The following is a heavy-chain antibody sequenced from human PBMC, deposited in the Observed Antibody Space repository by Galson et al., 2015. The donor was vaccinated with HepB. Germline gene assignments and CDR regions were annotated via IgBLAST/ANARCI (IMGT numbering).Heavy chain of an antibody. CDR2: INSDGSST. CDR1: GFTFSSYW. Sequence: SLRLSCAASGFTFSSYWMHWVRQAPGKGLVWVSRINSDGSSTSYAGSVKGRFTIFRDNAKNTLYLQMNSLRAEDTAVYYCARVSYYGDYRYWGQGTLVTVSS. D-gene: IGHD4-17*01. J-gene: IGHJ4*02. V-gene: IGHV3-74*01. CDR3: ARVSYYGDYRY.